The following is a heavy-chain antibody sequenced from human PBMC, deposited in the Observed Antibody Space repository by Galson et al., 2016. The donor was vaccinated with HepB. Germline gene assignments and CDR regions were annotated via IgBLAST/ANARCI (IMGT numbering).Heavy chain of an antibody. CDR3: EGYSDPFDI. D-gene: IGHD3-22*01. J-gene: IGHJ3*02. Sequence: SLRLSCAASGFTVSGKYMSWARLAPGKGLEWVSVIFSGDATNYRDSVKGRFTISRDSSKNTLYLQMNNLRAEDTAVYYCEGYSDPFDIWGQGTMVTVSS. CDR1: GFTVSGKY. CDR2: IFSGDAT. V-gene: IGHV3-53*01.